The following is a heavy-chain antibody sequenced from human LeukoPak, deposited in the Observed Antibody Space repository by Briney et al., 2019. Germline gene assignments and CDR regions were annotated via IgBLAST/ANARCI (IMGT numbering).Heavy chain of an antibody. V-gene: IGHV3-49*04. CDR2: IRSKAYGGTT. D-gene: IGHD3-9*01. CDR1: GFTFGDYA. Sequence: PGRSLRLSCTASGFTFGDYAMSWVRRAPGKGLEWVGFIRSKAYGGTTQYAASVKGRFTISRDDSKSIAYLQMNSLKTEDTAVYYCTAPRTRYFDWLSDYWGQGTLVTVSS. CDR3: TAPRTRYFDWLSDY. J-gene: IGHJ4*02.